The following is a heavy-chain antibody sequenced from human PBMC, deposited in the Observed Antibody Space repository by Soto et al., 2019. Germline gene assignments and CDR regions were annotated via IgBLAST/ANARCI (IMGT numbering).Heavy chain of an antibody. CDR1: GFTFDDYA. J-gene: IGHJ4*02. D-gene: IGHD3-3*01. V-gene: IGHV3-9*01. Sequence: GGSLRLSCAASGFTFDDYAMHWVRQAPGKGLEWVSGISWNSGSIGYADSVKGRFTISRDNAKNSLYLQMNSLRAEDTALYYCAKDSSVTIFGVVIGHFDYWGQGTLVTVSS. CDR2: ISWNSGSI. CDR3: AKDSSVTIFGVVIGHFDY.